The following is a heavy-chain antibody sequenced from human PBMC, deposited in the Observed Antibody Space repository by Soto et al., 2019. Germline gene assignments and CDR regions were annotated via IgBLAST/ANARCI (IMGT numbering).Heavy chain of an antibody. V-gene: IGHV4-31*03. D-gene: IGHD4-17*01. CDR2: IYFSGST. J-gene: IGHJ4*02. CDR1: GDSISNGGYY. CDR3: ARPATDDYAELAQVDH. Sequence: NLSETLSLTCTVSGDSISNGGYYWSWIRQRPGKGLEWVGHIYFSGSTYYNPSLKSRVTISVDTSKNQFSLKLTSVTAADTAIYHCARPATDDYAELAQVDHWGQGTLVTVS.